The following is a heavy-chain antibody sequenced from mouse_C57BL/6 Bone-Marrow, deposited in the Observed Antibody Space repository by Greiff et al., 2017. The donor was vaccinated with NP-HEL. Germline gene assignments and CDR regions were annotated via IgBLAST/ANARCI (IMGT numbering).Heavy chain of an antibody. J-gene: IGHJ4*01. D-gene: IGHD2-2*01. CDR3: ARNHIWLQFEIPYAMDY. Sequence: QVQLKESGPGLVAPSQSLSITCTVSGFSLTSYAISWVRQPPGKGLEWLGVIWTGGGTNYNSALKSRLSISKDNSKSQVFLKMNSLQTDDTARYYCARNHIWLQFEIPYAMDYWGQGTSVTVSS. CDR2: IWTGGGT. CDR1: GFSLTSYA. V-gene: IGHV2-9-1*01.